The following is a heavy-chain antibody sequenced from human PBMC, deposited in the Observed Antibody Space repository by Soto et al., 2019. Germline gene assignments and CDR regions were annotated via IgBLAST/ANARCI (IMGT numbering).Heavy chain of an antibody. Sequence: QVQLVHSGAEVKKPGSSVKVSCKTSGGTFSSYTISWVRQAPGQGLEWMGRIIPILGIANYAQKFQGRVTITADKSTSTAYMELSRLRSKDTAVYYCAGPTGAFDYWGQGTLVTVSS. CDR2: IIPILGIA. V-gene: IGHV1-69*02. J-gene: IGHJ4*02. D-gene: IGHD1-26*01. CDR1: GGTFSSYT. CDR3: AGPTGAFDY.